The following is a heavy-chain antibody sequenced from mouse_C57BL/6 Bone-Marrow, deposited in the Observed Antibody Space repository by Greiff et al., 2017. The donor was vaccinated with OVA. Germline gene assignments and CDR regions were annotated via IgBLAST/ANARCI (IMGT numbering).Heavy chain of an antibody. Sequence: QVQLKQPGAELVKPGASVKLSCKASGYTFTSYWMHWVKQRPGRGLEWIGRIDPNSGGTKYNEKFKSKATLTVDKPSSTAYMQLSRLTSEDSAVYYCARYEHYSKAWFAYWGQGTLVTVSA. CDR3: ARYEHYSKAWFAY. J-gene: IGHJ3*01. CDR2: IDPNSGGT. D-gene: IGHD2-5*01. V-gene: IGHV1-72*01. CDR1: GYTFTSYW.